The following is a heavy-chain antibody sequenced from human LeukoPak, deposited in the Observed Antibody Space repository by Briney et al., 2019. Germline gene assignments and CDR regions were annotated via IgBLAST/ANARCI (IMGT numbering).Heavy chain of an antibody. J-gene: IGHJ3*02. D-gene: IGHD3-16*01. CDR2: ISYDGSNK. Sequence: GGSLRLSCAASGFTFSSYVMHWVRQAPGKGLEWVAVISYDGSNKYYADSVKGRFTISRDNSKNTLYLQMNSLRAEDTAVYYCARAMTSPGWGAFDIWGQGTMVTVSS. CDR1: GFTFSSYV. V-gene: IGHV3-30*04. CDR3: ARAMTSPGWGAFDI.